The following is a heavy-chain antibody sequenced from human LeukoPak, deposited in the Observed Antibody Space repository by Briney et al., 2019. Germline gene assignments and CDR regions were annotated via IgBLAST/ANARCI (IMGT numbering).Heavy chain of an antibody. D-gene: IGHD3-22*01. CDR3: ARGGSPWGHYYDSSGYYHPNYYYYYYMDV. V-gene: IGHV3-74*03. Sequence: PGGSLRLSCAASGFTFNRYWMHWVRQAPGKGLVWVSRINSDGTSTTNADSVKGRFTISRDNARYTVYLHMNILRADDTAVYYCARGGSPWGHYYDSSGYYHPNYYYYYYMDVWGRGTTVTVSS. CDR2: INSDGTST. CDR1: GFTFNRYW. J-gene: IGHJ6*03.